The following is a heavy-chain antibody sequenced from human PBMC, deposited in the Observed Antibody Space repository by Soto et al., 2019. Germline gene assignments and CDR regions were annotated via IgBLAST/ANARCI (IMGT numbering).Heavy chain of an antibody. CDR2: ISGNGATT. Sequence: EVALLESGGGLVQPGGSLRLSCEVSGVAFSFYSMSWVRQAPGKGLEWVASISGNGATTYYAASGKGRFTFSRDNSKNTVHLQMNSLRGEDTAVYYCAKDRGGFTSGWEFFDFWGQGTLVTVCS. D-gene: IGHD6-19*01. CDR3: AKDRGGFTSGWEFFDF. CDR1: GVAFSFYS. V-gene: IGHV3-23*01. J-gene: IGHJ4*02.